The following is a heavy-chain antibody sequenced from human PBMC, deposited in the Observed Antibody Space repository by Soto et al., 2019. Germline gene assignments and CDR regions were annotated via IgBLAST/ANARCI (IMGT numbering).Heavy chain of an antibody. CDR1: GGSVSSGSYY. CDR3: ARGYCSSTSCYFFDY. V-gene: IGHV4-61*01. J-gene: IGHJ4*02. Sequence: SETLSLTCTVSGGSVSSGSYYWSWIRQPPGKGLEWIGYIYYSGSTNYNPSLKSRVTISVDTSKNQFSLKLSSVTAADTAVYYCARGYCSSTSCYFFDYWGQGTMVTVSS. CDR2: IYYSGST. D-gene: IGHD2-2*01.